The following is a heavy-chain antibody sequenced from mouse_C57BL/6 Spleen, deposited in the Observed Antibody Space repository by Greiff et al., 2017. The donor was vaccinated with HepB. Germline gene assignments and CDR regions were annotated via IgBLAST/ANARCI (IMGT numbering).Heavy chain of an antibody. CDR2: INPNYGTT. D-gene: IGHD2-4*01. J-gene: IGHJ3*01. CDR1: GYSFTDYN. Sequence: VQLKESGPELVKPGASVKISCKASGYSFTDYNMNWVKQSNGKSLEWIGVINPNYGTTSYNQKFKGKATLTVDQSSSTAYMQLNSLTSEDSAVYYCARTGPEIYYDYQAWFAYWGQGTLVTVSA. CDR3: ARTGPEIYYDYQAWFAY. V-gene: IGHV1-39*01.